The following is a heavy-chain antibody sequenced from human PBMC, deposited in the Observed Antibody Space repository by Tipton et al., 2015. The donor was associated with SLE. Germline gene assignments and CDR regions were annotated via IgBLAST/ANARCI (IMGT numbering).Heavy chain of an antibody. CDR1: GGSISSYY. J-gene: IGHJ4*02. Sequence: TLSLTCTVSGGSISSYYWSWIRQPPGKGLEWVGYIYYSGSTNYNPSLKSRVTISVDTSKNQFSLKLSPVTAADTAVYYCARGGTMVRGVITLFDYWGQGTLVTVSS. D-gene: IGHD3-10*01. CDR2: IYYSGST. CDR3: ARGGTMVRGVITLFDY. V-gene: IGHV4-59*01.